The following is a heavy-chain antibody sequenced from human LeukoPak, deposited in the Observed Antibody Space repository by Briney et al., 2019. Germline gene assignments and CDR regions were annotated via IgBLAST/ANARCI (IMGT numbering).Heavy chain of an antibody. D-gene: IGHD3-22*01. CDR1: GFSLSNARMG. V-gene: IGHV2-26*03. CDR2: LFSNDEK. CDR3: ARMSGYYDTSGYYYVFDY. Sequence: CGPTLVNPTETLTLTCTISGFSLSNARMGVSWIRQPPGKALESLSHLFSNDEKSYRTSLKSRLTISKDTSKSQLVLTMTNMDPVDTATYYCARMSGYYDTSGYYYVFDYWGQGTLVTVSS. J-gene: IGHJ4*02.